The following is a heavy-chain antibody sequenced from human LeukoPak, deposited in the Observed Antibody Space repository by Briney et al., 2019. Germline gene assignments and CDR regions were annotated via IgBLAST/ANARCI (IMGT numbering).Heavy chain of an antibody. CDR2: ISSSSSYI. CDR3: AKDLLSSSLDY. D-gene: IGHD6-13*01. J-gene: IGHJ4*02. V-gene: IGHV3-21*01. Sequence: GGSLRLSCAASGFTFSSYSMNWVRQAPGKGLEWVSSISSSSSYIYYADSVKGRFTISRDNSKNTLYLQMNSLRAEDTAVYYCAKDLLSSSLDYWGQGTLVTVSS. CDR1: GFTFSSYS.